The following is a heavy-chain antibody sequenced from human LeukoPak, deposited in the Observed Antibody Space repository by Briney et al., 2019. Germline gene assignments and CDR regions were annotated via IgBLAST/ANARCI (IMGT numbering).Heavy chain of an antibody. Sequence: SETLSLTCAVYGGSFSGYYWSWIRQPPGKGLEWIGEINHSGSTNYNPSLKSRVTISVDTSKNQFSLKLSSVTAADTAVYYCARDDSSGYNFDYWGQGTLVTVCS. CDR1: GGSFSGYY. J-gene: IGHJ4*02. D-gene: IGHD3-22*01. V-gene: IGHV4-34*01. CDR3: ARDDSSGYNFDY. CDR2: INHSGST.